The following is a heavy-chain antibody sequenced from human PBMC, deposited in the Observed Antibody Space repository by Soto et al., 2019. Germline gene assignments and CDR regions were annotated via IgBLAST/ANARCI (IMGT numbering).Heavy chain of an antibody. D-gene: IGHD4-17*01. J-gene: IGHJ5*02. CDR2: ISSNGGST. CDR1: GFTFSRYA. CDR3: VKDLREGDYAPYNWFDP. Sequence: GGSLRLSCSASGFTFSRYAMHWVLQAPGKGLEYVSAISSNGGSTYYADSVKGRFTISRDNSKNTLYLQMSSLRAEDTAVYYCVKDLREGDYAPYNWFDPWGQGTLVTVSS. V-gene: IGHV3-64D*06.